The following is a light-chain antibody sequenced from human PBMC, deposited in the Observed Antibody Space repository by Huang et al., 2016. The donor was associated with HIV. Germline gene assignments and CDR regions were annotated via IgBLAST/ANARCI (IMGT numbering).Light chain of an antibody. V-gene: IGKV1-6*01. CDR2: AAT. CDR1: QGIRND. J-gene: IGKJ2*01. CDR3: LQDYNFPYT. Sequence: AIQMTQSPSSLSASVGDRVTITCRASQGIRNDLGWYQPKPGKPPKLLIYAATSLPSGVPSRFSGSGSDTNVTLTISGLQPEDFATYFCLQDYNFPYTFGQGTEVE.